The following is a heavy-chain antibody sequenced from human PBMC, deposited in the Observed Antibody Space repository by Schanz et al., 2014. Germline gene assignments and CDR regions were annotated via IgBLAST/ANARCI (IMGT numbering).Heavy chain of an antibody. CDR1: GFTFSSYT. J-gene: IGHJ6*02. V-gene: IGHV3-30*04. CDR2: ISYDGTNK. Sequence: QVQLVESGGGVVQPGRSLRLSCAASGFTFSSYTMHWVRQAPGTGLEWVAVISYDGTNKYYADSVKGRFTISRDNSKNTLYLQMNSLRADDTAVYDCAKHLDQYNYYGMDVWGQGTTVTVSS. CDR3: AKHLDQYNYYGMDV.